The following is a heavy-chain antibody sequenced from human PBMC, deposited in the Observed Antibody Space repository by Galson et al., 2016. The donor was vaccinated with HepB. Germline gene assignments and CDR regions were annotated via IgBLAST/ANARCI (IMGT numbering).Heavy chain of an antibody. CDR2: IYSGGGP. CDR1: GFTVSRYY. D-gene: IGHD6-19*01. V-gene: IGHV3-53*01. Sequence: SLRLSCAASGFTVSRYYMRWVRQAPGKGLEWVSVIYSGGGPFYADSVKGRFTISRDNSRNTLYVQMNNLRAEDTAVYYCARDYPGSSGNVGTFDIWGQGTMVAVSS. CDR3: ARDYPGSSGNVGTFDI. J-gene: IGHJ3*02.